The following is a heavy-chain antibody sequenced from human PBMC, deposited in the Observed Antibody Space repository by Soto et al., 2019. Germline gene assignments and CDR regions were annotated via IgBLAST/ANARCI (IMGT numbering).Heavy chain of an antibody. D-gene: IGHD2-2*01. Sequence: PSETLSLTCTVSGGSINTVNYFWSWIRHSPDKGLEWIGHIYNGGTTYDNPSLTSRVTISVDTSHNQFSLKLSSVAAADTAVYYCARVPDRWGQGTLVTVSS. CDR3: ARVPDR. J-gene: IGHJ5*02. CDR2: IYNGGTT. CDR1: GGSINTVNYF. V-gene: IGHV4-30-4*01.